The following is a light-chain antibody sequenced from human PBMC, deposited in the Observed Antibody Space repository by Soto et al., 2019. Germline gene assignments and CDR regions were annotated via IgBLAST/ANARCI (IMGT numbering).Light chain of an antibody. CDR3: QQYGRSPLT. Sequence: IVLTQSPGTLSLSPGERATLSCRARQSVTSSYLAWYQQKPGQAPRLLIYGASSRATGIPDRFSGCGSGTDFTLTIIRLEPEDFAVYYCQQYGRSPLTFGGGTKVDIK. CDR2: GAS. V-gene: IGKV3-20*01. CDR1: QSVTSSY. J-gene: IGKJ4*01.